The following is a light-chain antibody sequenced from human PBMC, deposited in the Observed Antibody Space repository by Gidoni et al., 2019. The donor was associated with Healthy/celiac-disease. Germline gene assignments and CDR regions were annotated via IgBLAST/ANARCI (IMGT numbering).Light chain of an antibody. CDR3: SSYTSSSTLEGV. J-gene: IGLJ2*01. CDR1: SSHVGGYNY. Sequence: QSALTQPASVSGSPGQSITISCTGTSSHVGGYNYVSWYQQHPGKAPKLMIYEVSNRPSGVPDRFSGSKSGNTASLTISGLQAEDEADYYCSSYTSSSTLEGVFGGGTKLTVL. V-gene: IGLV2-14*01. CDR2: EVS.